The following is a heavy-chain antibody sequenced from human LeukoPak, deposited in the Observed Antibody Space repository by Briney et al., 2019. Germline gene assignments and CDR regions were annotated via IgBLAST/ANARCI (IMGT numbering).Heavy chain of an antibody. Sequence: PGGSLRLSCAASGFTFSSYSMNWVRQAPGKGLEWVSYISSSSSTIYYADSVKGRFTISRDNAKNSLYLQMNSLRAEDTAVYYCARGSGSYYAIYYYYMDVWGKGTTVTVSS. CDR3: ARGSGSYYAIYYYYMDV. CDR2: ISSSSSTI. V-gene: IGHV3-48*01. D-gene: IGHD3-10*01. CDR1: GFTFSSYS. J-gene: IGHJ6*03.